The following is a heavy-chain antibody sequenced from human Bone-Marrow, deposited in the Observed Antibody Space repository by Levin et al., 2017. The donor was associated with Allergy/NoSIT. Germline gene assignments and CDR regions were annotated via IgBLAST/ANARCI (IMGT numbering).Heavy chain of an antibody. CDR1: GGTLSTYG. CDR2: IIPFFGTV. J-gene: IGHJ6*02. CDR3: ARISPDRTSAYYLAMDV. Sequence: SVKVSCTASGGTLSTYGISWVRQAPGQGLEWMGRIIPFFGTVAYAQRFQARVTITADKSTSTAYMDLTSLRSEDTAVYYCARISPDRTSAYYLAMDVWGQGTTVTVSS. D-gene: IGHD3-16*02. V-gene: IGHV1-69*06.